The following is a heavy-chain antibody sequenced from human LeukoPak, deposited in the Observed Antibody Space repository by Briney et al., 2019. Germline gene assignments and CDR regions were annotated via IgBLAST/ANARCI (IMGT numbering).Heavy chain of an antibody. J-gene: IGHJ4*02. V-gene: IGHV4-39*01. CDR2: IYYSGST. CDR1: GDSISSSSYY. Sequence: PSETLSLTCTVSGDSISSSSYYWGWIRQPPGKGLEWIGSIYYSGSTYYNPSLKSRVTISVDTSKNQFSLKLSSVTAADTAVYYCARRQSSYLDYWGQGTLVTVSS. CDR3: ARRQSSYLDY.